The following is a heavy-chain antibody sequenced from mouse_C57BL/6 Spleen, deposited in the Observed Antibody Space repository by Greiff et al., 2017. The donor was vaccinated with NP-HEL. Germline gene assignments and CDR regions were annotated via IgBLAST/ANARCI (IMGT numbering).Heavy chain of an antibody. V-gene: IGHV1-82*01. CDR1: GYAFSSSW. Sequence: VKPQESGPELVKPGASVKISCKASGYAFSSSWMNWVKQRPGKGLEWIGRIYPGDGDTNYNGKFKGKATLTADKSSSTAYMQLSSLTSEDSAVYFCARGGYDESYAMDYWGQGTSVTVSS. CDR3: ARGGYDESYAMDY. CDR2: IYPGDGDT. D-gene: IGHD2-2*01. J-gene: IGHJ4*01.